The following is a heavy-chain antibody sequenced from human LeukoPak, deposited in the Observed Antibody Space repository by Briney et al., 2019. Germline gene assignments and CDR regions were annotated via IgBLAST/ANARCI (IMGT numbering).Heavy chain of an antibody. V-gene: IGHV3-7*01. J-gene: IGHJ4*02. Sequence: GGSLRLSCATSGLAFSNLWMYWVRQAPGKGLEWVASIKADGSEDFYADSVKGRFKISRDNAKNSLFLQMTNLKAEDTAVYYCAVDRRFKIFDYWGQGTLVTVYS. CDR1: GLAFSNLW. CDR2: IKADGSED. CDR3: AVDRRFKIFDY. D-gene: IGHD5-24*01.